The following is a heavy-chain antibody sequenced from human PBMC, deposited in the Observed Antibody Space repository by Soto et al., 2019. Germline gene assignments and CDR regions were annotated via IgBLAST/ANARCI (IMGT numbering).Heavy chain of an antibody. CDR2: IIPLFGTP. CDR1: GGIFSTYA. V-gene: IGHV1-69*01. CDR3: ARARDDYGSGSYYNLIDF. J-gene: IGHJ4*02. Sequence: QVQLAQSGAEVKKPGSSVMVSCKASGGIFSTYAISWLRQATGQGLEWMGGIIPLFGTPNYAQRFQGRVTITADESTSKAHMEPSRVSSEDTVGYYCARARDDYGSGSYYNLIDFCGQGTLVTVSS. D-gene: IGHD3-10*01.